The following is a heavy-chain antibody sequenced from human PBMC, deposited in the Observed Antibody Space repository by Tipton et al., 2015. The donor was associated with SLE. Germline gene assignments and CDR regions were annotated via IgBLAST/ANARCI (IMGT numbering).Heavy chain of an antibody. J-gene: IGHJ4*02. CDR1: GFTFSDYY. V-gene: IGHV4-34*01. Sequence: GSLRLSCAASGFTFSDYYMSWIRQPPGKGLEWTGEINHSGSTNYNPSLKSRVTISVDTSKNQFSLKLSSVTAADTAVYYCARRRIGPPNYDFWSGYYFPYYFDYWGQGTLVTVSS. CDR2: INHSGST. CDR3: ARRRIGPPNYDFWSGYYFPYYFDY. D-gene: IGHD3-3*01.